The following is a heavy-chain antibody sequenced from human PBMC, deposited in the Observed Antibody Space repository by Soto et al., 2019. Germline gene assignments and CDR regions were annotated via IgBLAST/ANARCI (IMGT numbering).Heavy chain of an antibody. Sequence: GGSLRLSCAASGFAFSSYTMNWVRQAPGKGLEWVSSISSSNSYIYYADSVKGRFTISRDNAKNPLYLQMNSLRAEDTAVYYCARDERHCTSTSCPTGDAFDFWGQGTMVTVSS. D-gene: IGHD2-2*01. V-gene: IGHV3-21*01. CDR1: GFAFSSYT. J-gene: IGHJ3*01. CDR2: ISSSNSYI. CDR3: ARDERHCTSTSCPTGDAFDF.